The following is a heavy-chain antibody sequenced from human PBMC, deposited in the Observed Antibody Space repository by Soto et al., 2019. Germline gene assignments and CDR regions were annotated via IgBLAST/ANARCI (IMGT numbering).Heavy chain of an antibody. CDR2: ISSSRSTI. Sequence: EVQLVESGGGLVQPGGSLRLSCAASGFTFSSYAMNWVRQAPGKGLEWVSYISSSRSTIYYADSVKGRFTISRDHAENSLSLQMNSLRDEDTALYYCARDLYCSRTSCFNFDYWGQGTLVTVSS. CDR1: GFTFSSYA. CDR3: ARDLYCSRTSCFNFDY. V-gene: IGHV3-48*02. J-gene: IGHJ4*02. D-gene: IGHD2-2*01.